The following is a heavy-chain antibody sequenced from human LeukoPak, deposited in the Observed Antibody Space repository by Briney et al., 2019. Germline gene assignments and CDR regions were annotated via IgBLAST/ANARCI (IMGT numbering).Heavy chain of an antibody. Sequence: GGSLRLSCTASGFTVLSNWMSWVRQAPGKGLEWISVITTGGNTFYADSVEGRFTISRDTSKNILFLQMSSLRVEDTAVYYCARDKPVIPAAAVLDSWGHGTLVTVSS. CDR1: GFTVLSNW. V-gene: IGHV3-66*01. CDR2: ITTGGNT. J-gene: IGHJ5*01. CDR3: ARDKPVIPAAAVLDS. D-gene: IGHD2-2*01.